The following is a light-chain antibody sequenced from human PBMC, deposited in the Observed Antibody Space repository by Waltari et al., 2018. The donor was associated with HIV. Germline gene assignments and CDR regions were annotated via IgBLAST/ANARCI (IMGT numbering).Light chain of an antibody. J-gene: IGKJ4*01. CDR3: MQALQTPFT. CDR2: LGS. V-gene: IGKV2-28*01. Sequence: DIVMTQSPLSLPVTPGEPASISCRSSQSLLHSYGFNYLEWYLQKPGQSPQLLIYLGSNRASGVPDRFSGSGSGTDFTLKISRVEAEDVGVYYCMQALQTPFTFGGGTKVEIK. CDR1: QSLLHSYGFNY.